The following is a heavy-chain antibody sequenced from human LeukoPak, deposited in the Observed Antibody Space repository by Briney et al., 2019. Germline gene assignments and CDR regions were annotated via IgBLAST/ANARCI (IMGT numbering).Heavy chain of an antibody. D-gene: IGHD3-10*02. Sequence: ASVKVSCKASGYTFTSYVINWVRQATGQGLEWMGWMNPNSGNTGYAQKFQGRVTMTRNTSISTAYMELSSLRSEDTAVYYCARLYPMFGDAFDIWGQGTMVTVSS. CDR1: GYTFTSYV. CDR3: ARLYPMFGDAFDI. V-gene: IGHV1-8*01. J-gene: IGHJ3*02. CDR2: MNPNSGNT.